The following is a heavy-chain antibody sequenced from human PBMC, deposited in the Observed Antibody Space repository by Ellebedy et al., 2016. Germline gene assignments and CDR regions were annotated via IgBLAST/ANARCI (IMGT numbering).Heavy chain of an antibody. CDR2: ISGSGGST. V-gene: IGHV3-23*01. CDR3: AKDRLRRRDYSSSWYYFDY. J-gene: IGHJ4*02. Sequence: GESLKTSCAASGFTFRRYAMSWVRQAPGKGLEWVSAISGSGGSTYYADPVKSRFTISRDNSKKTLQLQMKSLRAEDTAVYYCAKDRLRRRDYSSSWYYFDYWGQGTLVTVSS. CDR1: GFTFRRYA. D-gene: IGHD6-13*01.